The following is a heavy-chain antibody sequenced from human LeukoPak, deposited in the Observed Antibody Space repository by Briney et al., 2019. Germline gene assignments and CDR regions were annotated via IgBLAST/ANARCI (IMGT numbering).Heavy chain of an antibody. CDR1: GFTFSSYS. CDR2: ISSSSSTI. CDR3: ARSEKGFDY. D-gene: IGHD1-14*01. Sequence: GGSLRLSCAASGFTFSSYSMNWVRQAPGKGLEWVSYISSSSSTIYYADSVKGRFTISRDNAKNSLYLQLNSLRAEDTAFYYCARSEKGFDYWGQGTLVTVSS. V-gene: IGHV3-48*04. J-gene: IGHJ4*02.